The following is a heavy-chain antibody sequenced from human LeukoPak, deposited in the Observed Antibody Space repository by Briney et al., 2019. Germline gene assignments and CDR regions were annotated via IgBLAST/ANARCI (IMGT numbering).Heavy chain of an antibody. V-gene: IGHV3-74*01. CDR1: GFTFSRYW. Sequence: GGSLRLSCAASGFTFSRYWMHWVRQAPGKGLVWVSRINSDGSSTSYADSVKGRFTISRDNAKNTLYLQMNSLRAGDTAVYYCARASTPLGIANVDYWGQGTLVTVSS. J-gene: IGHJ4*02. CDR2: INSDGSST. D-gene: IGHD5/OR15-5a*01. CDR3: ARASTPLGIANVDY.